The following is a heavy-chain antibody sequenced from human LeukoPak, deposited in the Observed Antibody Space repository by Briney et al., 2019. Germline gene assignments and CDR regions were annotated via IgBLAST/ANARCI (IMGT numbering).Heavy chain of an antibody. CDR2: IYHSGST. V-gene: IGHV4-4*02. CDR1: GGSISSTNW. J-gene: IGHJ4*02. Sequence: ASETLSLTCAVSGGSISSTNWWSWVRQPPGKGLEWIGEIYHSGSTNYNPSLKSRVTMSVDKSKNQFSLKLSSVTAADTAVYYCARDGRGPTRESLDYWGQGTLVTVSS. D-gene: IGHD3-10*01. CDR3: ARDGRGPTRESLDY.